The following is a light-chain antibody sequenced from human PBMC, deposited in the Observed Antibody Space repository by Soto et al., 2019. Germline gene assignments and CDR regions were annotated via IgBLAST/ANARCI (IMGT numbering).Light chain of an antibody. Sequence: QSVLTQPASVSGSPGQAITISCSGTSSDVGAYNYVSWYQQYPGKAPKLMIYDVSNRPSGVSNRFSGSKSGNTASLTISGLQAEDEADYYCSLYTSSSTYVFGTGTKVTVL. J-gene: IGLJ1*01. CDR1: SSDVGAYNY. CDR3: SLYTSSSTYV. CDR2: DVS. V-gene: IGLV2-14*01.